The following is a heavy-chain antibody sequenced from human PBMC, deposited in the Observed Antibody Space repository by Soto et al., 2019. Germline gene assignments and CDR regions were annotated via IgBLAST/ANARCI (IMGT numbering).Heavy chain of an antibody. Sequence: GGSLRLSCAASGFTFDDYAMHWVRQAPGKGLEWVSGISWNSGSIGYADSVKGRFTISRDNAKNSLYLQMNSLRAEDTALYYCAKDIPSDHAFDIWGQGTMVTVSS. CDR1: GFTFDDYA. V-gene: IGHV3-9*01. CDR3: AKDIPSDHAFDI. J-gene: IGHJ3*02. D-gene: IGHD2-21*02. CDR2: ISWNSGSI.